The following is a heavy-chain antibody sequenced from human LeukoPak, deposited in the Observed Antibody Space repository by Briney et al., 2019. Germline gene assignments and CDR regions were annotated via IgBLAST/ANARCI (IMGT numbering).Heavy chain of an antibody. CDR1: GFTFGDYA. D-gene: IGHD3-10*01. Sequence: PGGSLRLSCTASGFTFGDYAMSWVRQAPGKGLEWVGFIRSKAYGGTTEYAASVKGRFTISRDDSKSIAYLQMNSLKTEDTAVYYCTSRITMVRGVILPFADWGQGTLVTVSS. CDR3: TSRITMVRGVILPFAD. CDR2: IRSKAYGGTT. J-gene: IGHJ4*02. V-gene: IGHV3-49*04.